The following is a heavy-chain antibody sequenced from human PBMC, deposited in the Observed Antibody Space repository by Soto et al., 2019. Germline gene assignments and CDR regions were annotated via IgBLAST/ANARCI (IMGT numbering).Heavy chain of an antibody. V-gene: IGHV4-59*01. Sequence: SETLSLTCTVSGGSISSSYWSWIRQPPGKGLEWLAYIYDDGSANYNPSLKSRATISLDMSKNQFSLKLTSVTAADTAVYYCARDKYCSGGSCRKDWFDPWGQGTLVTVSS. D-gene: IGHD2-15*01. CDR3: ARDKYCSGGSCRKDWFDP. CDR2: IYDDGSA. J-gene: IGHJ5*02. CDR1: GGSISSSY.